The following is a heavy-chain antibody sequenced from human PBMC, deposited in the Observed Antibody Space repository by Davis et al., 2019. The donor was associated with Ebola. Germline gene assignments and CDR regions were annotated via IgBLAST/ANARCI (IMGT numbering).Heavy chain of an antibody. J-gene: IGHJ4*02. CDR2: IFPPLDIT. Sequence: AASVKVSCKASGGTFSGYTITWVRQAPGQGLEWMGRIFPPLDITDYAQKFQGRVTITADKSKGKADMELSSLRSEDTAVYYCATDFSCGGNCYAFDNWGPGTLVTVSS. V-gene: IGHV1-69*02. D-gene: IGHD2-21*02. CDR3: ATDFSCGGNCYAFDN. CDR1: GGTFSGYT.